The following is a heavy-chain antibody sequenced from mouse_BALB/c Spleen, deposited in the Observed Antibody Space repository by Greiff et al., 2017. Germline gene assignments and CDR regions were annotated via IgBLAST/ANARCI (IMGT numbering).Heavy chain of an antibody. Sequence: QVQLKQPGAELVRPGASVKLSCKASGYTFTSYWINWVKQRPGQGLEWIGNIYPSASYTNYNQKFKDKATLTVDKSSSTAYMQLSSPTSEDSAVYYCTRWNGNYFDYWGQGTTLTVSS. V-gene: IGHV1-69*02. J-gene: IGHJ2*01. D-gene: IGHD2-1*01. CDR3: TRWNGNYFDY. CDR1: GYTFTSYW. CDR2: IYPSASYT.